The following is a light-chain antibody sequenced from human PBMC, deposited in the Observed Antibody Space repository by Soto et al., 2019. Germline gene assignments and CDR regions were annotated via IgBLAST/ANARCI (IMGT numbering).Light chain of an antibody. CDR2: AAS. V-gene: IGKV1-39*01. CDR3: QQTYRNPQT. CDR1: QNIADF. Sequence: DVQMTQSPSSLSASVGDRVTITCRASQNIADFLNWYQQKSGKAPKLLIYAASRLQTRVPSRFSGPASGSDFTLTISSLQPEEFPTDYCQQTYRNPQTFGQGTKVQIK. J-gene: IGKJ1*01.